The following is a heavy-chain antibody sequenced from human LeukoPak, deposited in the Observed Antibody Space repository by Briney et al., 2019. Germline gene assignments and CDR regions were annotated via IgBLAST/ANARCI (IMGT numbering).Heavy chain of an antibody. J-gene: IGHJ3*02. V-gene: IGHV3-48*03. CDR3: ARGPSIAARYDAFDI. D-gene: IGHD6-6*01. CDR2: ISSSGNTI. Sequence: GGSLRLSCAASEFTFTSYELNWVRQAPGKGLEWVSYISSSGNTISHADSVKGRFTISRDNSKNSLYLQVISLRAEDTAVYYCARGPSIAARYDAFDIWGQGTMVTVSS. CDR1: EFTFTSYE.